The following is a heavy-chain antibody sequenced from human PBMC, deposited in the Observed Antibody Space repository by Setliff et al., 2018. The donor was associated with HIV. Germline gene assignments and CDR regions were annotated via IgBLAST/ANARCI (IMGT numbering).Heavy chain of an antibody. CDR1: GGTFSSYA. D-gene: IGHD6-13*01. CDR3: ARSRIAAAGTPHYFDY. Sequence: GASVKVSCKASGGTFSSYAISWVRQAPGQGLEWMGGIIPIFGTANYAQKFQGRVTITADESTSTAYMELSSLRSEDTAAYYCARSRIAAAGTPHYFDYWGQGTLVTVSS. V-gene: IGHV1-69*13. CDR2: IIPIFGTA. J-gene: IGHJ4*02.